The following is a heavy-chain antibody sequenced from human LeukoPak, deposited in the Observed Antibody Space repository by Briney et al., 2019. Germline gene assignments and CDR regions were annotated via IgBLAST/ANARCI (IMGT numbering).Heavy chain of an antibody. Sequence: GGSLRLSCAASGFTFSSYVMSWVRQAPGKGLEWVSVISGSGGSTYYADSVKGRFTISRDNSKNTLYLQMNSLRAEDTAVYYCAKGDTGMIRRYYFDYWGQGPLVTVSS. V-gene: IGHV3-23*01. CDR2: ISGSGGST. CDR3: AKGDTGMIRRYYFDY. D-gene: IGHD5-18*01. J-gene: IGHJ4*02. CDR1: GFTFSSYV.